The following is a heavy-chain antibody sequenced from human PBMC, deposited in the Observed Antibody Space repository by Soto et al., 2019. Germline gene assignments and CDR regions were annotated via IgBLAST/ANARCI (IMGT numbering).Heavy chain of an antibody. D-gene: IGHD2-15*01. V-gene: IGHV1-69*06. Sequence: QVELVQSGAEVKKPGSSVKVSCQASEDTFSTYTFSWVRQAPGQGLEWVGRIIPIFGTPYYSQKFQGRVTITADKSTSTVYMELSSLRSDDTAVYFCARGLECRGYCLDKPTWFAPWGQGTLVTVSS. CDR3: ARGLECRGYCLDKPTWFAP. CDR1: EDTFSTYT. J-gene: IGHJ5*02. CDR2: IIPIFGTP.